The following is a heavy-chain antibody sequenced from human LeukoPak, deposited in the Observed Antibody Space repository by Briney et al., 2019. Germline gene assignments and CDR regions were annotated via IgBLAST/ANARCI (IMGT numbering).Heavy chain of an antibody. CDR3: ARGRYCSGGSCHNIYYYYMDV. V-gene: IGHV1-18*01. D-gene: IGHD2-15*01. CDR2: ISTNNGNT. J-gene: IGHJ6*03. CDR1: GGTFSSYT. Sequence: ASVKVSCKASGGTFSSYTINWVRQAPGQGLEWMGWISTNNGNTNYAQKYQGRVTMTTDTSTSTAYMELRSLRSDDTAVYYCARGRYCSGGSCHNIYYYYMDVWGKGTTVTVSS.